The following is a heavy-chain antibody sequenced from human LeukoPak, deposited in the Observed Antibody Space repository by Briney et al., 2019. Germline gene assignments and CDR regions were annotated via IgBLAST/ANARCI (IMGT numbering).Heavy chain of an antibody. CDR1: GGSISSGGYY. Sequence: PSETLSLTCTVSGGSISSGGYYWSWFRQHPGKGLEWIGFIYYSGKSYYKPSLKSRVTISVDTSKNQFSLRLNSATAADTAVYYCARDNEWFGIDYWGQGTLVTVSS. D-gene: IGHD3-10*01. V-gene: IGHV4-31*03. J-gene: IGHJ4*02. CDR2: IYYSGKS. CDR3: ARDNEWFGIDY.